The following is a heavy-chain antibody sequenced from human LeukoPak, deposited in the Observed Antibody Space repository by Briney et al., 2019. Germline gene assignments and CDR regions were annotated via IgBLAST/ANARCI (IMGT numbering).Heavy chain of an antibody. CDR2: IYYSGDT. Sequence: PSETLSLTCSVSGGSIRSFYWSWIRQPPGKGLEWIGYIYYSGDTTYNPSLKSRVTISVDTSKSQFSLRLTSVTPADTAVYYCARDPSSGATYFDFWGQGTLVTVSS. V-gene: IGHV4-59*01. CDR3: ARDPSSGATYFDF. D-gene: IGHD1-26*01. J-gene: IGHJ4*02. CDR1: GGSIRSFY.